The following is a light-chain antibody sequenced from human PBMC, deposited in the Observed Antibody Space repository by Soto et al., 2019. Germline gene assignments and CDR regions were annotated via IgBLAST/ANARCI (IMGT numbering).Light chain of an antibody. CDR3: KQYYSTPL. CDR2: WPS. Sequence: DIVMTQSPDSLAVSLGERATINCKSSQSVLYSSNNKNYLAGYQQKPGQPPTLHIYWPSTRESGVPDRFNGSVSRLDFTLTLSSLQAEDVAVYYWKQYYSTPLFGQGTKLEIK. J-gene: IGKJ2*01. CDR1: QSVLYSSNNKNY. V-gene: IGKV4-1*01.